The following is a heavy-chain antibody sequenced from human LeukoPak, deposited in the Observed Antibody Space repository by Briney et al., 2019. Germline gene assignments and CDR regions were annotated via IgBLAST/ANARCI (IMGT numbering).Heavy chain of an antibody. CDR2: IYTSGST. D-gene: IGHD3-16*01. CDR3: ARHYGHYYAVDV. V-gene: IGHV4-4*07. CDR1: GGSINNYY. J-gene: IGHJ6*02. Sequence: KASETLSLTCTVSGGSINNYYWSWIRQSPGKGLEWIGRIYTSGSTNYNPSLKSRVTMSVDTSKNQFSLKLSSVTAADTAVYFCARHYGHYYAVDVWGQGTTVTVSS.